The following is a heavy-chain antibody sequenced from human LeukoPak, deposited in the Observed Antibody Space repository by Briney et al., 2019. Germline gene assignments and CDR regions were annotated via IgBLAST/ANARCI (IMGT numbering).Heavy chain of an antibody. D-gene: IGHD6-13*01. Sequence: PGGSLRLSCAASGFTFSSYWMSWVRQAPGKGLEWVANIKQDGSEKYYVDSVKGRFTISRDNAKNSLYLQMYSLRAEDTAVYYCARRESSSWAEYFQHWGQGTLVTVSS. CDR3: ARRESSSWAEYFQH. J-gene: IGHJ1*01. CDR1: GFTFSSYW. V-gene: IGHV3-7*01. CDR2: IKQDGSEK.